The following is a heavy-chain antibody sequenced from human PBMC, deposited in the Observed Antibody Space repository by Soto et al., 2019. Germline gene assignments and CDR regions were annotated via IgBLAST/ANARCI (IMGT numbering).Heavy chain of an antibody. CDR3: ARDYYRFNSGYGFSMDV. Sequence: QVQLVESGGGVVQPGRSLRLSCAASGFTFSSYAMHWVRQAPGKGLEWVAVISYDGSNKYYADSVKGPFTISRDNSKNALYVQMNSMRAEATAVYYCARDYYRFNSGYGFSMDVWGQGTTVTVSS. J-gene: IGHJ6*02. CDR2: ISYDGSNK. CDR1: GFTFSSYA. V-gene: IGHV3-30-3*01. D-gene: IGHD5-12*01.